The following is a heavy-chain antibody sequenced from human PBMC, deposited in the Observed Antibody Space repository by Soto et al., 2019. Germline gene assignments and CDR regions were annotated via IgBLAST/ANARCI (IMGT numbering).Heavy chain of an antibody. V-gene: IGHV3-21*01. D-gene: IGHD3-3*01. CDR1: GFTFSSYS. Sequence: PGGSLRLSCASSGFTFSSYSMNWVRQAPGKGLEWVSSISSSSSYIYYADSVKGRFTISRDNAKNSLYLQMNSLRAEDTAVYYCARDLGGWFDPWGQGTLVTVSS. J-gene: IGHJ5*02. CDR2: ISSSSSYI. CDR3: ARDLGGWFDP.